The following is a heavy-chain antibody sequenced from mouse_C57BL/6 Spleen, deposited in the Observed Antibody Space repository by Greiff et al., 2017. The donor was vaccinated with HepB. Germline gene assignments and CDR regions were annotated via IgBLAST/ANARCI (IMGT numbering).Heavy chain of an antibody. CDR1: GFTFSSYG. CDR3: ARHNREYFDY. V-gene: IGHV5-6*01. CDR2: ISSGGSYT. J-gene: IGHJ2*01. Sequence: EVQGVESGGDLVKPGGSLKLSCAASGFTFSSYGMSWVRQTPDKRLEWVATISSGGSYTYYPDSVKGRFTISRDNAKNTLYLQMSSLKSEDTAMYYCARHNREYFDYWGQGTTLTVSS.